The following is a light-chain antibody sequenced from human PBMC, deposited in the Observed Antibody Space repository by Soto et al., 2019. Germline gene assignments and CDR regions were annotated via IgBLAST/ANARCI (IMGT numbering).Light chain of an antibody. CDR1: SSDAGGYNY. CDR3: SSYTSSSSLV. J-gene: IGLJ1*01. CDR2: DDS. V-gene: IGLV2-14*01. Sequence: QSVLTQPASVSGSPGQSITISCTGTSSDAGGYNYVSWYQQHPGKAPKLMTYDDSNRPSGVSNRFAGSKSGNTASLTISGLQAEDEADYYCSSYTSSSSLVFGTGTKVTVL.